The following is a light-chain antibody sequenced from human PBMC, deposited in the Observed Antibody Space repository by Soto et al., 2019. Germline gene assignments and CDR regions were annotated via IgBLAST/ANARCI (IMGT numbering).Light chain of an antibody. V-gene: IGLV3-9*01. J-gene: IGLJ1*01. CDR2: SDS. CDR3: QVWDSSTYV. Sequence: SYELTQPLSVSVALGQTARITCGGNNIGNKDVYWYQQKAGQAPVLVIYSDSSRPSGIPERFSGSNSGTTATLTISRAQAGDEADYYCQVWDSSTYVFGPGTKLTVL. CDR1: NIGNKD.